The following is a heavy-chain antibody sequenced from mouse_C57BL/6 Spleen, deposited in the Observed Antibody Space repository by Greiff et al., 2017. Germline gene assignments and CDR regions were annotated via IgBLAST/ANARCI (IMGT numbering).Heavy chain of an antibody. CDR1: GFSLTSYG. J-gene: IGHJ4*01. D-gene: IGHD1-1*01. Sequence: QVQLQQSGPGLVQPSQSLSITCTVSGFSLTSYGVHWVRQSPGKGLEWLGVIWSGGGTDYNAAFISRLSISKDNSKSQVFFKMNSLQADDTAIYXCARNPYYYGSSYYAMDYWGQGTSVTVSS. CDR3: ARNPYYYGSSYYAMDY. CDR2: IWSGGGT. V-gene: IGHV2-2*01.